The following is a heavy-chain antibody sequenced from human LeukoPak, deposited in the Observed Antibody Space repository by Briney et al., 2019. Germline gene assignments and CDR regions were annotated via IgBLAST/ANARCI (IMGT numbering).Heavy chain of an antibody. J-gene: IGHJ4*02. V-gene: IGHV4-34*01. CDR3: TRANGYGLIDY. CDR1: GGSISSYH. Sequence: PSETLSLTCTVSGGSISSYHWSWIRQSPGKGLEWIGEINQSGSTNYNPSLKSRVTISVDTSKNQFSLKLSSVTAADTAMYYCTRANGYGLIDYWGQGTLVTVSS. CDR2: INQSGST. D-gene: IGHD3-10*01.